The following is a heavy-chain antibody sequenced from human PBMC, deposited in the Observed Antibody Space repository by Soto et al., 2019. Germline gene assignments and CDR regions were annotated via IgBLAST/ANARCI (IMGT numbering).Heavy chain of an antibody. V-gene: IGHV3-7*03. J-gene: IGHJ6*01. Sequence: LRLSCAASGFPFKYYCMTWVRQAPGKGLEWVANVKPDGSATIYADSLKGRFTISRDNAKNSVSLQMDSLRADDTAVYYCARDRERVTVNGGIALGAMEVWGHGTTVTVSS. CDR2: VKPDGSAT. D-gene: IGHD3-22*01. CDR1: GFPFKYYC. CDR3: ARDRERVTVNGGIALGAMEV.